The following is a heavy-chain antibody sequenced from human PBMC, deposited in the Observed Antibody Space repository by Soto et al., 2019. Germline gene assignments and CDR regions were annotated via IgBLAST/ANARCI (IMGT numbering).Heavy chain of an antibody. D-gene: IGHD4-17*01. V-gene: IGHV3-30*04. CDR1: GFTFSSYA. CDR2: ISYDGSNK. Sequence: GGSLRLSCAASGFTFSSYAMHWVRQAPGKGLEWVAVISYDGSNKYYADSVKGRFTISRDNSKNTLYLQMNSLRAEDTAVYYCARGPYDYGDYWFDPWGQGTLVTVSS. J-gene: IGHJ5*02. CDR3: ARGPYDYGDYWFDP.